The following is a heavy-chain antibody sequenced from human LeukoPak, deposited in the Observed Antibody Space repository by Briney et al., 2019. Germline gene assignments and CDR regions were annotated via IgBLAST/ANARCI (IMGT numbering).Heavy chain of an antibody. V-gene: IGHV4-34*01. D-gene: IGHD3-3*01. CDR3: ASGRGNYDFWSGYYAPYYFDY. CDR2: INHSGST. CDR1: GGSFSGYY. Sequence: SETLSLTCAVYGGSFSGYYWSWIRQPPGQGLEWIGEINHSGSTNYNPSLKSRVTISVDTSKNQFSLKLSSVIAADTAVYYCASGRGNYDFWSGYYAPYYFDYWGQGTLVTVSS. J-gene: IGHJ4*02.